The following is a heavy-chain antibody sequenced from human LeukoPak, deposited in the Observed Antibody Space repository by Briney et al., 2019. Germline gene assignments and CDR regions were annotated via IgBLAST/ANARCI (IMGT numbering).Heavy chain of an antibody. CDR1: GGSISSYY. CDR2: IYYSGST. V-gene: IGHV4-59*08. Sequence: KTSETLSLTCTVSGGSISSYYWSWIRQPPGKGLEWIGYIYYSGSTNYNPSLKSRVTISVDTSKNQFSLKLSSVTAADTAVYYCASSHPIAVAGLEDYFDYWGQGTLVTVSS. J-gene: IGHJ4*02. D-gene: IGHD6-19*01. CDR3: ASSHPIAVAGLEDYFDY.